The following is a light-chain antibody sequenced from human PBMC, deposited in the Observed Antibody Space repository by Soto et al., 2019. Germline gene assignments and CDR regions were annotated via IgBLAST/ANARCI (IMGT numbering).Light chain of an antibody. Sequence: QSVLTQPPSVSGSPGQSVTISCTGTSSDVGSYNRVSWYQQPPGTAPKLMIYEVSNRPSGVPDRFSGSKSGNKASLTISGLQPEDEPDYYCNSYTSSNTYVFGTGTKVTVL. CDR3: NSYTSSNTYV. J-gene: IGLJ1*01. V-gene: IGLV2-18*02. CDR1: SSDVGSYNR. CDR2: EVS.